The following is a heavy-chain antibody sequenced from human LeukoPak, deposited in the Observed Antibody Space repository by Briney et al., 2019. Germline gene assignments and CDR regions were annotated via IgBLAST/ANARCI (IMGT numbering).Heavy chain of an antibody. CDR2: IYSSGST. V-gene: IGHV4-4*07. Sequence: SETLSLTCTVSGGSMNSYYWSWIRQPAGKGLEWIGRIYSSGSTIYNPSLRSRVSMSIDTSKNQFSLKLTSVTAADMAVYYCARVLLITASAVHAFDIWGQGTMVTVSP. J-gene: IGHJ3*02. CDR3: ARVLLITASAVHAFDI. D-gene: IGHD1-20*01. CDR1: GGSMNSYY.